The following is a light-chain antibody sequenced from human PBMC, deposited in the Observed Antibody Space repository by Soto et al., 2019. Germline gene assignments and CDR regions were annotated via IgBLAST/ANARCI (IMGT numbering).Light chain of an antibody. CDR3: QTWATGIQV. CDR2: LNDDGSH. J-gene: IGLJ2*01. Sequence: QPVLTQSPSASASLGASVKLTCTLSSGHSSYAIAWHQQQPEKGPRYLMKLNDDGSHTKGDGIPDRFSGYSSGTERYLTISSLPSEEEADYYCQTWATGIQVFGGGTKLTVL. V-gene: IGLV4-69*01. CDR1: SGHSSYA.